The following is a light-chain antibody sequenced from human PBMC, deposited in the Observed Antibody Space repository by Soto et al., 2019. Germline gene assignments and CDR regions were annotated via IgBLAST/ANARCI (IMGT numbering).Light chain of an antibody. CDR1: QSISSW. CDR2: LAS. Sequence: DLQMTQSPSTLSASVGDRVTITCRASQSISSWLAWYQQKPGNAPKLLIYLASSLQTGVPSRFSGSGFGTEFTLTISSLQPDDFATYYCQQYDSYPRTFGQGTKVEFK. J-gene: IGKJ1*01. CDR3: QQYDSYPRT. V-gene: IGKV1-5*03.